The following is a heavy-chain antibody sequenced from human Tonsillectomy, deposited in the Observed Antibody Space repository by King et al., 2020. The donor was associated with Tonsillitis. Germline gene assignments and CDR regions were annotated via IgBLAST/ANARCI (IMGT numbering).Heavy chain of an antibody. D-gene: IGHD3-22*01. CDR1: GLAFISYT. V-gene: IGHV3-21*01. CDR2: IGSITTYM. J-gene: IGHJ4*02. CDR3: ARDHYDI. Sequence: QLVQSGGGLVKPGGSLKLPCAASGLAFISYTMNWVRQAPGKGLEGVSSIGSITTYMYYADSLEGRFTISRDNAKNSLYLQMNSLRAEDTAVYYCARDHYDIWGQGTLVTVSS.